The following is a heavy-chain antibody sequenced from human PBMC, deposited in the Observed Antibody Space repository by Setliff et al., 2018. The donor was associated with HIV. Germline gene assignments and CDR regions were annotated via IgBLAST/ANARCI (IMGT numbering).Heavy chain of an antibody. J-gene: IGHJ4*02. CDR3: AKDDQRSGASDY. V-gene: IGHV3-21*01. Sequence: GGSLRLSCAASGFNVGDRAVSWVRQAPGKVLEWVSSIDDGRRHTSYLYYADSLRGRVSISRDYAKNSVFLQMKSLRAEDTAVYYCAKDDQRSGASDYWGQGTLVTV. CDR1: GFNVGDRA. D-gene: IGHD7-27*01. CDR2: IDDGRRHTSYL.